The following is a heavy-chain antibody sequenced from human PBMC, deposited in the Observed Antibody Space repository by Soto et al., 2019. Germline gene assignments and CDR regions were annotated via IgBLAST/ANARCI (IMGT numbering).Heavy chain of an antibody. Sequence: GGSLRLSCAASGFTFNSRAMSWVRQAPGKGLDWVSIISASGDNTYYADSVKGRFTISRDNSKNTLYLQLNRRRAEDTAVYYCAKLTYSDLWSGSHDSWGQGTLVTVSS. CDR1: GFTFNSRA. D-gene: IGHD3-3*01. CDR2: ISASGDNT. V-gene: IGHV3-23*01. CDR3: AKLTYSDLWSGSHDS. J-gene: IGHJ4*02.